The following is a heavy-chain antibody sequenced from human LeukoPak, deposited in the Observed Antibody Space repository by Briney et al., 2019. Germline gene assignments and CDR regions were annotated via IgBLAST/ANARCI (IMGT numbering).Heavy chain of an antibody. CDR2: TAGSGISK. CDR1: GFTFNNYA. CDR3: ARLPTFYYDSSGYHYDY. V-gene: IGHV3-23*01. D-gene: IGHD3-22*01. J-gene: IGHJ4*02. Sequence: PGGSLRLFCVASGFTFNNYAMSWVRQAPGRGLEWASSTAGSGISKDYADSVKGRFTISKDKSKNTLYLQMDNLRAEDTGVYFCARLPTFYYDSSGYHYDYWGQGTLVTVSS.